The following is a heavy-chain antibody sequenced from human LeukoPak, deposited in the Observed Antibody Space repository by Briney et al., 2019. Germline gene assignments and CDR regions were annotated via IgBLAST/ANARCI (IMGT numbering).Heavy chain of an antibody. J-gene: IGHJ4*02. CDR2: INHSGST. Sequence: SETLSLTCAVYGGSFSGYYWSWIRQPPGKGLEWIGEINHSGSTNYNPSLKSRVTISVDTYTTPSSLKLSSLTAADTAVYYCARDVILYSSSWYYFDYWGQGTLVTVSS. CDR3: ARDVILYSSSWYYFDY. V-gene: IGHV4-34*01. CDR1: GGSFSGYY. D-gene: IGHD6-13*01.